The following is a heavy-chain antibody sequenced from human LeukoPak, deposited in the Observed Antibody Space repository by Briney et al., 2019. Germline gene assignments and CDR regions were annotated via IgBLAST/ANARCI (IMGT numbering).Heavy chain of an antibody. D-gene: IGHD6-19*01. V-gene: IGHV3-9*01. CDR2: ISWNSGSI. Sequence: PGRSLRLSCAASGFTFDDYAMHWVRQAPGKGLEWVSGISWNSGSIGYADSVKGRFTISRDNAKNSLYLQMNSLRAEDTALYYCVKERPHYSSGLDYWGQGTLVTVSS. CDR3: VKERPHYSSGLDY. J-gene: IGHJ4*02. CDR1: GFTFDDYA.